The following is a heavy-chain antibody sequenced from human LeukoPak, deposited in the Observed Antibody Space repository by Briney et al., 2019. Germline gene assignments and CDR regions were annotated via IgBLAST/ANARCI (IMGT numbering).Heavy chain of an antibody. CDR3: ARDNSGDGYNSDY. D-gene: IGHD5-24*01. CDR2: IKQDGSEK. Sequence: GGSLRLSCAASGFTFSSYWMSWVRQAPGKGLESVANIKQDGSEKYYVDSVKGRFTISRDNAKNSLYLQMNSLRAEDTAVYYCARDNSGDGYNSDYWGQGTLVTVSS. V-gene: IGHV3-7*01. CDR1: GFTFSSYW. J-gene: IGHJ4*02.